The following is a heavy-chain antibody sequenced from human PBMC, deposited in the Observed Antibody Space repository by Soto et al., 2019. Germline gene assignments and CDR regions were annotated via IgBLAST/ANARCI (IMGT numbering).Heavy chain of an antibody. D-gene: IGHD3-10*01. CDR2: ISGSGEIT. V-gene: IGHV3-23*01. Sequence: SGGSLRLSCAASGFTFSSYSMTWVRQAPGKGLEWVSVISGSGEITYYADSVEGRFTISRDNSKNTLYLQMNSLRAEDTALYYCAKRYFYASGSLNVWGQGTTVTVSS. CDR3: AKRYFYASGSLNV. J-gene: IGHJ6*02. CDR1: GFTFSSYS.